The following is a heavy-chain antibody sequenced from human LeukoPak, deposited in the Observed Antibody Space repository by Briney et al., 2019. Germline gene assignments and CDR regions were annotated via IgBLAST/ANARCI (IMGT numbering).Heavy chain of an antibody. Sequence: PGGSLRLSCAASGFTVSSNYMSWVRQAPGKGLEWVSVIYSGGSTYYADSVKGRFTISRDNSKNTLYLQMNSLRAEDTAVYYCARDLGGNYRGYFDYWGQGTLVTVSS. CDR3: ARDLGGNYRGYFDY. CDR2: IYSGGST. J-gene: IGHJ4*02. CDR1: GFTVSSNY. D-gene: IGHD1-26*01. V-gene: IGHV3-53*01.